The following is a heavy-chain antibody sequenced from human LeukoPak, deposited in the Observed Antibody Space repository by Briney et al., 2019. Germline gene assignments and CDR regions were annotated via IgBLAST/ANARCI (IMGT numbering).Heavy chain of an antibody. D-gene: IGHD3-10*01. J-gene: IGHJ6*02. CDR3: ARDQFRVPYYYGSGSYYRGAYGMDV. V-gene: IGHV4-38-2*02. Sequence: PSETLSLTCTVSGYSISSGYYWGWIRQPPGKGLEWIGSIYHSGSTYYNPSLKSRVTISVDTSKNQFSLKLSSVTAADTAVYYCARDQFRVPYYYGSGSYYRGAYGMDVWGQGTTVTVSS. CDR1: GYSISSGYY. CDR2: IYHSGST.